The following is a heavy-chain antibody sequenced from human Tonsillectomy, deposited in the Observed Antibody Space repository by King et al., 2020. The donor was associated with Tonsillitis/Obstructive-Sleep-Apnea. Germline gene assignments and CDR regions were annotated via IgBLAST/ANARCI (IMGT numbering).Heavy chain of an antibody. Sequence: VQLVESGAEVKKPGESLKISCKGSGYSFSSYWIGWVRQMPGKGLEWMGIIYPGDSDARYSPSFQGQVTISADKSITTAYLQWSSLKASDTAIYYCARLVSLPPWEDYAFRWMDVWGQGTTVTVSS. D-gene: IGHD3-3*01. V-gene: IGHV5-51*03. J-gene: IGHJ6*02. CDR2: IYPGDSDA. CDR3: ARLVSLPPWEDYAFRWMDV. CDR1: GYSFSSYW.